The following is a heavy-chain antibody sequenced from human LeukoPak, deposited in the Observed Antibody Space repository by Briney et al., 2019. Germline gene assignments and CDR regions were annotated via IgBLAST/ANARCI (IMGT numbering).Heavy chain of an antibody. CDR3: ARHGTGLRAAYGVFNWFDP. Sequence: PSETLSLTCTVSGGSISSSSYYWGWIRQPPGKGLEWIGSIYYSGSTYYNPSLKSRVTISVDTSKNQFSLKLSSVTAADTAVYYCARHGTGLRAAYGVFNWFDPWGQGTLVTVSS. D-gene: IGHD5-18*01. CDR2: IYYSGST. V-gene: IGHV4-39*01. CDR1: GGSISSSSYY. J-gene: IGHJ5*02.